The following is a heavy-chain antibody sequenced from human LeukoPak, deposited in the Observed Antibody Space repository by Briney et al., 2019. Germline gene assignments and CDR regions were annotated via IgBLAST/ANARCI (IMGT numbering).Heavy chain of an antibody. Sequence: ASVKVSCKASGGTFSSYAISWVRQAPGQGLEWMGIINPSGTSTTYAQKFQGRVTMTRDMSTRAVYMELSSLRSEDTAVYYCARGGNWNDLDYWGQGTLVTVSS. CDR3: ARGGNWNDLDY. CDR1: GGTFSSYA. CDR2: INPSGTST. D-gene: IGHD1-20*01. J-gene: IGHJ4*02. V-gene: IGHV1-46*01.